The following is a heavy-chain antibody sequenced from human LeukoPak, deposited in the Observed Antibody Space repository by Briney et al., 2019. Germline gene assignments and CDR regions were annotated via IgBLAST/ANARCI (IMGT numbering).Heavy chain of an antibody. Sequence: SETLSLTCTVSGVSIRSIYWSWIRQPPGKGLEWIGYIFYTGSTKYNPSLKSRVTILVDTSRNQFSLKLSSVTAADTAVYSCARGTYNSSPPDLWGQGTMVTVSS. CDR1: GVSIRSIY. D-gene: IGHD1-14*01. J-gene: IGHJ3*01. CDR3: ARGTYNSSPPDL. CDR2: IFYTGST. V-gene: IGHV4-59*01.